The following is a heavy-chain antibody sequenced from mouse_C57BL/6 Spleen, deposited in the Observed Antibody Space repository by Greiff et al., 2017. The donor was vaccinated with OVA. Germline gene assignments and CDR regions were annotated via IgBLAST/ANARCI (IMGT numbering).Heavy chain of an antibody. V-gene: IGHV6-6*01. CDR2: IRNKANNHAT. CDR3: TRERGYYYGSSYDYAMDY. D-gene: IGHD1-1*01. J-gene: IGHJ4*01. CDR1: GFTFSDAW. Sequence: EVQVVESGGGLVQPGGSMKLSCAASGFTFSDAWMDWVRQSPEKGLEWVAEIRNKANNHATYYAESVKGRFTISRDDSKSSVYLQMNSLRAEDTGIDYCTRERGYYYGSSYDYAMDYWGQGTSVTVSS.